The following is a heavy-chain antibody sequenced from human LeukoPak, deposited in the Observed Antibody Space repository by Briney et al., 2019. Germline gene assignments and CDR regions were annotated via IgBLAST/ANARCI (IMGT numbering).Heavy chain of an antibody. CDR1: GGTFSSYV. CDR3: ASVDTAMPFYYYYGMDV. Sequence: GASVKVSCKASGGTFSSYVISWVRQAPGQGLEWIGGIIPIFGTANYAQKFQGRVTITADESTSTAYMELSSLRSEDTAVYYCASVDTAMPFYYYYGMDVWGQGTTVTVSS. J-gene: IGHJ6*02. D-gene: IGHD5-18*01. CDR2: IIPIFGTA. V-gene: IGHV1-69*13.